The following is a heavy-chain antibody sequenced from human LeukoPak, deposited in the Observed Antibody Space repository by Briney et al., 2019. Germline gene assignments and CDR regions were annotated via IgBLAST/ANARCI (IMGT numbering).Heavy chain of an antibody. CDR1: GGSISSYY. CDR3: ARGGGWHYYYYGMDV. CDR2: INHSGST. J-gene: IGHJ6*04. V-gene: IGHV4-34*01. D-gene: IGHD6-19*01. Sequence: SETLSLTCTVSGGSISSYYWSWIRQPPGKGLEWIGEINHSGSTNYNPSLKSRVTISVDTSKNQFSLKLSSVTAADTAVYYCARGGGWHYYYYGMDVWGKGTTVTVSS.